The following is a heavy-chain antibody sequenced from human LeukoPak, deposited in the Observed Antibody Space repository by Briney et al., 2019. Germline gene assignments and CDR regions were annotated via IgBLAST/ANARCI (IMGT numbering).Heavy chain of an antibody. Sequence: SETLSLTCAVSGGSISSGGYSWSWIRQPPGKGLEWIGYIYQSGSTYYNPSLKSRVTISVDTSKNQFSLRLSSVTAADTAVYYCASGGYYFDSSGPQSYWGQGTLVTVSS. CDR1: GGSISSGGYS. V-gene: IGHV4-30-2*05. CDR3: ASGGYYFDSSGPQSY. D-gene: IGHD3-22*01. CDR2: IYQSGST. J-gene: IGHJ4*02.